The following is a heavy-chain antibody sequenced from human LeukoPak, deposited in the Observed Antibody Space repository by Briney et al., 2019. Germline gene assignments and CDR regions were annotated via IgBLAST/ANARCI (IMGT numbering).Heavy chain of an antibody. CDR2: INSDESIT. J-gene: IGHJ3*02. CDR3: ARGGSPPEALGDAFDI. V-gene: IGHV3-74*01. CDR1: GFTFSDYY. Sequence: PGGSLRLSCAASGFTFSDYYMSWIRQAPGKGLVWVSRINSDESITRYADSVKGRITISRDNAKNTLYLQMNSLRAEDTAVYYCARGGSPPEALGDAFDIWGQGTMVTVSS. D-gene: IGHD1-26*01.